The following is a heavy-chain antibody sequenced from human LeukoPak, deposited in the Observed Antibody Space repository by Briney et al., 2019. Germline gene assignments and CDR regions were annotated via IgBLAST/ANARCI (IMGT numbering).Heavy chain of an antibody. CDR3: ATAIAGTTPSHFDY. D-gene: IGHD1-7*01. J-gene: IGHJ4*02. Sequence: ASVKVSCKVSGYTLTELSMHWVRQAPGKGLEWMGGFDPEDGETIYAQKFQGRVTMTEDTSTDTAYMELSSLRSEDTAVYYCATAIAGTTPSHFDYWGQGTLVTVSS. V-gene: IGHV1-24*01. CDR2: FDPEDGET. CDR1: GYTLTELS.